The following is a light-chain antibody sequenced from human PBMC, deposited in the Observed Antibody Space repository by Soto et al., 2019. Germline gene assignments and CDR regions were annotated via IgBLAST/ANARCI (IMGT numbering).Light chain of an antibody. CDR2: GAS. CDR1: QSVSGD. J-gene: IGKJ1*01. CDR3: HQYNSGPQT. Sequence: EIVMTQSPATLSVSPGVRATLSCRASQSVSGDLAWYQQKPCQAPRLLLYGASTRATGIPARFSGSGSGTEFTLTISSLQSEDFAVYYCHQYNSGPQTFGQGTKVEF. V-gene: IGKV3-15*01.